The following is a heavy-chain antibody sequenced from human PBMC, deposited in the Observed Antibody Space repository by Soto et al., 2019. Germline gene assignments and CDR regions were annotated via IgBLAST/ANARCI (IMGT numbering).Heavy chain of an antibody. CDR3: ARGHQPTPGYSGY. V-gene: IGHV3-21*01. CDR1: GFTFSSYS. CDR2: ISSSSSYI. D-gene: IGHD1-26*01. Sequence: EVQLVESGGGLVKPGGSLRLSCAASGFTFSSYSMNWVRQAPGKGLEWVSSISSSSSYIYYADSVKGRFTISRDNAKNSMDLQMKRVRAEDTAVYYCARGHQPTPGYSGYWGQGTLVTVSS. J-gene: IGHJ4*02.